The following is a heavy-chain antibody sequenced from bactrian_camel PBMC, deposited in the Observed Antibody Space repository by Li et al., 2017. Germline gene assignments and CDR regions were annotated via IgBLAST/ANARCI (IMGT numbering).Heavy chain of an antibody. D-gene: IGHD2*01. Sequence: HVQLVESGGDSVQAGGSLTLSCSASGNTYSTNCLGWFRQAPGTKPEGVAAIRRDDLTAYTNSVKGRFTISQDHAKNTLYLQMNTLKPEDSAVYHCAADGGSCHLFTSQGPRFGGQGTQVTVS. CDR1: GNTYSTNC. J-gene: IGHJ4*01. CDR2: IRRDDLT. V-gene: IGHV3S53*01. CDR3: AADGGSCHLFTSQGPRF.